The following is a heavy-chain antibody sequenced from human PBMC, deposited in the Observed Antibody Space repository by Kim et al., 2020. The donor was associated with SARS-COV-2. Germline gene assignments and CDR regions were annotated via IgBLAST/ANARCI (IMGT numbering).Heavy chain of an antibody. CDR2: ISSSGSTI. Sequence: GGSLRLSCAASGFTFSDYYMSWIRQAPGKGLEWVSYISSSGSTIYYADSVKGRFTISRDNAKNSLYLQMNSLRAEDTAVYYCARDLGAYYYDSSGYYSYYYGMDVWGQGTTVTVSS. D-gene: IGHD3-22*01. CDR3: ARDLGAYYYDSSGYYSYYYGMDV. J-gene: IGHJ6*02. CDR1: GFTFSDYY. V-gene: IGHV3-11*01.